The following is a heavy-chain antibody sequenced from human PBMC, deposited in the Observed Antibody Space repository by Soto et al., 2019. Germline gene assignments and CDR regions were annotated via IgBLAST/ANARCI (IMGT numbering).Heavy chain of an antibody. CDR3: ERGERERLLNY. CDR2: IIPIFGTA. CDR1: AATFSSYA. V-gene: IGHV1-69*06. J-gene: IGHJ4*02. D-gene: IGHD2-21*01. Sequence: SGQVSCEASAATFSSYATSWVRQAPGQGLGWMGGIIPIFGTANYAQKFQGRVTITADKSTSTAYMELSSLRSEDTAVYYCERGERERLLNYWGQGTLVTVSS.